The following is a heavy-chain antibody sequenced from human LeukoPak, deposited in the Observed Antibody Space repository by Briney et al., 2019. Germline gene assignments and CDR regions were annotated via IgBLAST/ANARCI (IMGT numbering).Heavy chain of an antibody. Sequence: GGSLRLSCAASGVTFSSFAMHWVRQAPGKGLEWVAVISYHGRDTYHADSVKGRFTISRDNSKNTLYLQLNSLGAEDTAVYYCAAQPCSVGRCYLDYWGQGTLVTVSS. CDR2: ISYHGRDT. D-gene: IGHD2-15*01. CDR3: AAQPCSVGRCYLDY. J-gene: IGHJ4*02. CDR1: GVTFSSFA. V-gene: IGHV3-30*04.